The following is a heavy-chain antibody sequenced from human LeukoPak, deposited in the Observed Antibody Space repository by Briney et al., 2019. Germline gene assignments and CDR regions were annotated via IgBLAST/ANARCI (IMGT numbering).Heavy chain of an antibody. V-gene: IGHV3-49*03. CDR2: IRSKAYGGTT. Sequence: PGGSLRLSCTASGFTFGDYAMSWFRQAPGKGLEWVGFIRSKAYGGTTEYAASVKGRFTISRDDSKSIAYLQMNSLKTEDTAVYYCTRALWYYDFWSGLGLGPRPPKHFDYWGQGTLVTVSS. D-gene: IGHD3-3*01. J-gene: IGHJ4*02. CDR1: GFTFGDYA. CDR3: TRALWYYDFWSGLGLGPRPPKHFDY.